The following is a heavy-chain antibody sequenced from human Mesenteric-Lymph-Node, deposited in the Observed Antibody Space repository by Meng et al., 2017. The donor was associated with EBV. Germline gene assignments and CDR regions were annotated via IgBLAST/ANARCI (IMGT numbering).Heavy chain of an antibody. CDR3: ARDPRLNNCFDP. D-gene: IGHD2-8*01. CDR1: GFTFSDHY. J-gene: IGHJ5*02. Sequence: QGQAGGSGGGLVKPGGSLRLSCTASGFTFSDHYMTWIRQAPGKGLEWISYITSSGRTIYYADSVKGRFTISRDNAKNSLYLQMNSLRVEDTAVYYCARDPRLNNCFDPWGQGTLVTVSS. CDR2: ITSSGRTI. V-gene: IGHV3-11*01.